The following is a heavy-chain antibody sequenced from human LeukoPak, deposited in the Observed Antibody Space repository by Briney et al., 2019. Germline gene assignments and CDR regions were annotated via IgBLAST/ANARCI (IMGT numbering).Heavy chain of an antibody. CDR3: TTDPTSIAARPWSYYYYYGMDV. CDR1: GFTFSNAW. D-gene: IGHD6-6*01. Sequence: GGSLRLSCAASGFTFSNAWMSWVRQAPGKGLEWGGRIKSKTDGGTTDYAAPVKGRFTISRDDSKNTLYLQMNSLKTEDTAVYYCTTDPTSIAARPWSYYYYYGMDVWGQGTTVTVSS. J-gene: IGHJ6*02. V-gene: IGHV3-15*01. CDR2: IKSKTDGGTT.